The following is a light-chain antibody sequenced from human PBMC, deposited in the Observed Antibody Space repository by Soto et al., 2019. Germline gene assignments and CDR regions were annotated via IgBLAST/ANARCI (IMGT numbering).Light chain of an antibody. CDR1: SSDVGGYNR. CDR3: YSSRSGSAHV. Sequence: QSVLTQPAWVSGSPGHSITISCTGTSSDVGGYNRVSWYQQHSDKAPKLIIYEVTNRPSGISNRFSGSKSGDTASLTISGLQAEDEADYYCYSSRSGSAHVFGTGTKVTVL. V-gene: IGLV2-14*01. J-gene: IGLJ1*01. CDR2: EVT.